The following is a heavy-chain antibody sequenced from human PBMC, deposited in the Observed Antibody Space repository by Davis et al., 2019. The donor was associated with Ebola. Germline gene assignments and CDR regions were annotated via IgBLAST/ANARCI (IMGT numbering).Heavy chain of an antibody. J-gene: IGHJ4*02. CDR3: ARVGVSSGLEY. CDR1: GFIFRNYV. Sequence: GESLKISCETSGFIFRNYVMSWVRQAPGKGLEWVSSITSTSTIYYADSVKGRFTISRDNAKNSLYLQMNSLRAEDTAVYYCARVGVSSGLEYWGQGTLVTVSS. CDR2: ITSTSTI. D-gene: IGHD3-22*01. V-gene: IGHV3-69-1*01.